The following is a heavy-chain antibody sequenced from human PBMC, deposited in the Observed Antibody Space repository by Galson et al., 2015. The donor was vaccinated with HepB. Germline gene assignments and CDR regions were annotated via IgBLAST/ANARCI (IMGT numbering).Heavy chain of an antibody. CDR2: INPNSGGT. V-gene: IGHV1-2*02. D-gene: IGHD1-1*01. CDR1: GYTFTGYY. J-gene: IGHJ3*02. CDR3: ARDRNGADAFDI. Sequence: SCKASGYTFTGYYMHWVRQAPGQGLEWMGWINPNSGGTNYAQKFQGRVTMTRDTSISTAYMELSRLRSDDTAVYYCARDRNGADAFDIWGQGTMVTVSS.